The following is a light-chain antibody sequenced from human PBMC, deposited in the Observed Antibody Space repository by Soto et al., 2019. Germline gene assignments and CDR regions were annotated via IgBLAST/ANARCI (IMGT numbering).Light chain of an antibody. CDR1: SSDVGGYNY. CDR2: EVS. J-gene: IGLJ3*02. V-gene: IGLV2-14*01. CDR3: SSYTSSSPWV. Sequence: QSALTQPASVSGAPGQSITISCTGTSSDVGGYNYVSWYQQHPGKAPKLMIYEVSNRPSGVSNRFSGSKSGNTASLTISGLQAEDEAEYYCSSYTSSSPWVFGGGTKVTVL.